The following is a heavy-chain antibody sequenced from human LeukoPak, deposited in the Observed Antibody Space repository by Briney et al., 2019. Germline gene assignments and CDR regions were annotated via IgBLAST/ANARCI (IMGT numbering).Heavy chain of an antibody. CDR3: VRDTAAAFDV. J-gene: IGHJ3*01. CDR1: GFTFRNYG. D-gene: IGHD5-18*01. CDR2: IWYDGSNK. V-gene: IGHV3-33*01. Sequence: GRSLRLSCAASGFTFRNYGMHWVRQATGKGLEWVAVIWYDGSNKCYIDSVKGRFTISRDNSKNTVFLQMNSLRAEDTAVYYCVRDTAAAFDVWGQGTMVTVSS.